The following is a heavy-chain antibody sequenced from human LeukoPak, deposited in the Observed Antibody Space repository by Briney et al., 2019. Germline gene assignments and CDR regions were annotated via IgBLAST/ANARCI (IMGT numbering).Heavy chain of an antibody. CDR1: GITLSNYG. CDR2: ISDSGGST. V-gene: IGHV3-23*01. J-gene: IGHJ4*02. Sequence: GGSLRLSCAVSGITLSNYGMSWVRQARGKGLEWVAGISDSGGSTNYADSVKGRFTISRDSPKNTLYLQMTSLRAEDTAVYFCAKRGVVIRVILVGFHKEAYYFDSWGQGALVTVSS. CDR3: AKRGVVIRVILVGFHKEAYYFDS. D-gene: IGHD3-10*01.